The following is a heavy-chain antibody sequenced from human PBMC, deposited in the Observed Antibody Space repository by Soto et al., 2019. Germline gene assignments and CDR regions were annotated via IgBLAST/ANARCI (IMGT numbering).Heavy chain of an antibody. Sequence: QVQLQESGPGLVKPSQTLSLTCTVSGGSISSVGYYWSWIRQHPGKGLEWIGYIYSSGSTYYNPSLKSRVTRSVDTSKNQFSLKLTSMTAADTAVYYCASGGYCSGGSCCSGYFDYWGQGTLVTVSS. D-gene: IGHD2-15*01. J-gene: IGHJ4*02. CDR3: ASGGYCSGGSCCSGYFDY. V-gene: IGHV4-31*03. CDR2: IYSSGST. CDR1: GGSISSVGYY.